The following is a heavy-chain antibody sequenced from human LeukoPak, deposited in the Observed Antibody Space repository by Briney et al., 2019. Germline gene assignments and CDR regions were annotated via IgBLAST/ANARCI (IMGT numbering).Heavy chain of an antibody. CDR3: ARDGYSGNDGL. CDR1: GGSISSYY. V-gene: IGHV4-59*01. CDR2: IYHSGST. D-gene: IGHD5-12*01. J-gene: IGHJ4*02. Sequence: SETLSLTCTVSGGSISSYYWTWIRQPPGKGLEWIGYIYHSGSTKYNPSLKSRVTISVDTSKNQFSLKLSSVTAADTAVYYCARDGYSGNDGLWGQGTLVTVSS.